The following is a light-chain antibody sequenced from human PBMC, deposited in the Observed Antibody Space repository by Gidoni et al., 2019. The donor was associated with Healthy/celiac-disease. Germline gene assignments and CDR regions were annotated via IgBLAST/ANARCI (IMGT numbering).Light chain of an antibody. CDR1: QSISSY. V-gene: IGKV1-39*01. Sequence: DSQMTQSPSSLSASVGDRVTITCRASQSISSYLNWYQQKPGKAPKLLIYAASSLQMGVPSRFSGSGSGTDFTLTISSLQPDDFATYYCQQSYSTSITFGQGTRLEIK. CDR2: AAS. J-gene: IGKJ5*01. CDR3: QQSYSTSIT.